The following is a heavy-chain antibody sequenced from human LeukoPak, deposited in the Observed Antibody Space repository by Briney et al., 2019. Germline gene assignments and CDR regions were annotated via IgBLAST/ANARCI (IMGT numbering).Heavy chain of an antibody. CDR3: ARDRVVVPAAFDY. D-gene: IGHD2-2*01. V-gene: IGHV1-18*01. Sequence: GASVKVSCKASGYTFTTYGMSWVRQAPGQGLEWMGWINTQNGQTNYAQKVQGRVTMTTDTSTSTAYMELRSLRSDDTAVYYCARDRVVVPAAFDYWGQGTLVTVSS. CDR1: GYTFTTYG. CDR2: INTQNGQT. J-gene: IGHJ4*02.